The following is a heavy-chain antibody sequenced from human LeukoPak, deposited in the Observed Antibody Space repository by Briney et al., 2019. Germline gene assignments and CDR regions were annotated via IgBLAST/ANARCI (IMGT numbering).Heavy chain of an antibody. CDR2: ISSSGSTI. D-gene: IGHD5-12*01. J-gene: IGHJ4*02. V-gene: IGHV3-48*03. CDR1: GFTFSSYE. Sequence: GGSLRLSCAASGFTFSSYEMNWVRQAPGKGLEWVSYISSSGSTIYYADSVKGRFTISRDNAKNSLYLQMNSLRAEDTAVYYCARHIGIVAANYFDYWGQGTLVAVSS. CDR3: ARHIGIVAANYFDY.